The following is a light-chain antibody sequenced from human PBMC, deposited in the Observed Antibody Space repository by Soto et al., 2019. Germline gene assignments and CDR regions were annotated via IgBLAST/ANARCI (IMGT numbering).Light chain of an antibody. CDR3: QHYGSLVLT. CDR1: QSVSSTY. Sequence: EIVLTQSPGTLSLSPGERATLSCRASQSVSSTYLAWYQQKPGQAPRLLIYGASSRATRIPDRLSGSGSGTDCTLTISRLEPEDVAVYYCQHYGSLVLTFGGGTKVEIK. J-gene: IGKJ4*01. V-gene: IGKV3-20*01. CDR2: GAS.